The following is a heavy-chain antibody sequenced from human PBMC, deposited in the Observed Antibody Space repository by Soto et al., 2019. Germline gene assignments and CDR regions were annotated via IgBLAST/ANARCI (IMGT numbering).Heavy chain of an antibody. Sequence: QVQLVQSGAEVKKPGASVKVSCKASGYTFTSYYIHWERQAPGQGLEWMGIVNPIGGSTYYAQKFQGRVTMTSDTSTSTAYMELSGLRFEDAAFYYCAIASGDGMFYWGQGTLVTVSS. J-gene: IGHJ4*02. D-gene: IGHD7-27*01. CDR1: GYTFTSYY. V-gene: IGHV1-46*01. CDR2: VNPIGGST. CDR3: AIASGDGMFY.